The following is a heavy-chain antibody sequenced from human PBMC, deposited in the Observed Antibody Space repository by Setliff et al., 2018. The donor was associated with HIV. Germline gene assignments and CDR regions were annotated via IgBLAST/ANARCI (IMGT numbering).Heavy chain of an antibody. J-gene: IGHJ6*03. Sequence: SETLSLTCSVSGGSISSHYWSWIRQPAGKGLEWIGHIYTSGSTNYNPSLKSRVTISLDTSKNHFSLKLSSVTAADTAVYYCARGYGNYYYYYMDVWGKGATVTVSS. CDR3: ARGYGNYYYYYMDV. CDR2: IYTSGST. CDR1: GGSISSHY. D-gene: IGHD4-17*01. V-gene: IGHV4-4*07.